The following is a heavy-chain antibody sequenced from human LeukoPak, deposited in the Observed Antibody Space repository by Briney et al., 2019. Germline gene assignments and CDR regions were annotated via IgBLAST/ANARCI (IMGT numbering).Heavy chain of an antibody. CDR3: ARQVLELRRYFDL. CDR2: INHSGST. CDR1: GGSFSGYY. Sequence: PSETLSLTCAVYGGSFSGYYWSWIRQPPGKGLEWIGEINHSGSTNYNPSLKSRVTISVDTSKNQFSLKLSSVTAADTAMYYCARQVLELRRYFDLWGRGTLVTVST. V-gene: IGHV4-34*01. J-gene: IGHJ2*01. D-gene: IGHD1-7*01.